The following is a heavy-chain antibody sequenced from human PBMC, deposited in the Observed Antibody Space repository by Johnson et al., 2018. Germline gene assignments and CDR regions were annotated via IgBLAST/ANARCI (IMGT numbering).Heavy chain of an antibody. D-gene: IGHD3-16*01. J-gene: IGHJ6*02. CDR3: ARDGGWDYYGRDV. CDR1: RFTFSRYG. V-gene: IGHV3-NL1*01. Sequence: QVQLVESGGGVVQPGRSLRLSCAASRFTFSRYGMHWVRQAPGKGLEWVSVIYSGGSTYYADSVKGRFTITRDNSKNKAYLQMNSLRAEDTAVYYCARDGGWDYYGRDVWGQGPTVTVSS. CDR2: IYSGGST.